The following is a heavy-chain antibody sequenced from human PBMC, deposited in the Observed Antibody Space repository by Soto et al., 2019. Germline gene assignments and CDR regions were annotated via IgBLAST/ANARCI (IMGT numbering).Heavy chain of an antibody. D-gene: IGHD5-12*01. V-gene: IGHV3-53*01. Sequence: GGSLRLSCAASGFTVSSNYMSWVRQAPGKGLEWVSVIYSGGSTYYADSVKGRFTISRDNSKNTLYLQMNSLRAEDTAVYYCARTVATIGGNVLNYWGQGTLVTVS. CDR2: IYSGGST. CDR3: ARTVATIGGNVLNY. J-gene: IGHJ4*02. CDR1: GFTVSSNY.